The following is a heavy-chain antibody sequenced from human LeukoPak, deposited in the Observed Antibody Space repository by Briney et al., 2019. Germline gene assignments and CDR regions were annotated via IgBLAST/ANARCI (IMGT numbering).Heavy chain of an antibody. V-gene: IGHV3-33*01. CDR3: ARDRSWGSQCYFDY. D-gene: IGHD7-27*01. J-gene: IGHJ4*02. CDR2: IWYDGNNK. Sequence: PGRSLRLSCAASGFTFSSFGIHWVRQAPGKGLDWVAVIWYDGNNKYYADSVKGRFTISRDNSKNTLYLQMNSLRAEDTAVYYCARDRSWGSQCYFDYWGQGTLVTVSS. CDR1: GFTFSSFG.